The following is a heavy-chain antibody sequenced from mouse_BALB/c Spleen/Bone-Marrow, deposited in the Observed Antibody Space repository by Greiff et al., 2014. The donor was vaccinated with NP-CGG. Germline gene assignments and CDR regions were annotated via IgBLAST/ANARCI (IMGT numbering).Heavy chain of an antibody. J-gene: IGHJ3*01. D-gene: IGHD1-2*01. V-gene: IGHV2-9*02. CDR1: GFSLTNYC. CDR2: IWAGGST. Sequence: VKLMESGPGLVAPSQSLSITCTVSGFSLTNYCVHWVRQPPGKGLKWLGAIWAGGSTNYKSALMSRLSISKDNSKSQVFLKMNSLQTDDTAMYYCARDGATATLAYWGQGTLVTVSA. CDR3: ARDGATATLAY.